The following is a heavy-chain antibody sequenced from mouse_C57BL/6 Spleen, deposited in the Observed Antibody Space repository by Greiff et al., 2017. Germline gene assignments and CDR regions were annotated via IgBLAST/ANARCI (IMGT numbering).Heavy chain of an antibody. V-gene: IGHV1-26*01. Sequence: EVQLQQSGPELVKPGASVKISCKASGYTFTDYYMNWVKQSHGKSLEWIGDINPNNGGTSYNQKFKGKATLTVDKSSSTAYMELSSLTSEDSAGYYCAKGGYGNYWYYFDYWGQGTTLTVSS. D-gene: IGHD2-1*01. CDR1: GYTFTDYY. J-gene: IGHJ2*01. CDR3: AKGGYGNYWYYFDY. CDR2: INPNNGGT.